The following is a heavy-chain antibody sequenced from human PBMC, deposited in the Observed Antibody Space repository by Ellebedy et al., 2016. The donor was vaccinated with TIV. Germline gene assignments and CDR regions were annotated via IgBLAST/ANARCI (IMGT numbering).Heavy chain of an antibody. D-gene: IGHD6-19*01. CDR3: ARGRGWYPYFDY. CDR1: GFNFRNAW. V-gene: IGHV3-7*01. Sequence: GESLKISCAASGFNFRNAWMNWVRQAPGKGLEWVANLKQEGTEKNYVDSVKGRFTISRDNAKNSVYLQMNSLRAEDTAVYYCARGRGWYPYFDYWGQGTLVTVSS. J-gene: IGHJ4*02. CDR2: LKQEGTEK.